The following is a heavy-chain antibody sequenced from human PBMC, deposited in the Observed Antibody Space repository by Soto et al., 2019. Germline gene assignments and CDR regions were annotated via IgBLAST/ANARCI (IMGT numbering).Heavy chain of an antibody. V-gene: IGHV3-23*01. CDR1: GFKFSNYA. CDR3: AKDRREGGYSAFYYDY. D-gene: IGHD3-10*01. Sequence: QPGGSLRLSCAASGFKFSNYAMSWVRQAPGKGLEWVSLISATGGGTYYADSVKGRFTISRDNSHNTLYLQVHSLTAEDTAVYYSAKDRREGGYSAFYYDYWG. CDR2: ISATGGGT. J-gene: IGHJ4*01.